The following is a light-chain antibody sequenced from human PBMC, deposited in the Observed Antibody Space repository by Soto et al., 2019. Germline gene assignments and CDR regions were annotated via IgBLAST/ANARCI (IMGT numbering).Light chain of an antibody. CDR1: ESLVHSDGTTY. V-gene: IGKV2-24*01. J-gene: IGKJ2*01. CDR2: HIS. Sequence: DIVVTQTPLSSPVTLGQPASISCRSSESLVHSDGTTYLSWFHQRPGQPPRLLIYHISNRFSGVPDRFSGSGAGTDFTLKIRRVEDEDVGVYYCMQAKQFPYTFGQGTKLEIK. CDR3: MQAKQFPYT.